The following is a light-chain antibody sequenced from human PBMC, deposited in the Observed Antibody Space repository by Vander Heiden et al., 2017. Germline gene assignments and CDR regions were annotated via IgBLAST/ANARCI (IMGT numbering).Light chain of an antibody. CDR2: EGS. J-gene: IGLJ2*01. V-gene: IGLV2-23*01. Sequence: QSALTQPASVSGPPGQSITISCTGTSSDVGSYNLVSWYQQHPGKAPKLMMYEGSKRPSGVSNRFSGSKSGNTASLTISGLQAEDEADYYCCSYAGSSTGVFGGGTKLTVL. CDR1: SSDVGSYNL. CDR3: CSYAGSSTGV.